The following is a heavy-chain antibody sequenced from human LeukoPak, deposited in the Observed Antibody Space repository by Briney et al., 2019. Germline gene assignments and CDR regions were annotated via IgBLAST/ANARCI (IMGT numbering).Heavy chain of an antibody. Sequence: SETLSLTCAVYGGSFSGYYWSWIRQLPGKGLEWIGEINHSGSTNYNPSLKSRVTISVDTSKNQFSLKLSSVTAADTAVYYCARGPHTSTERGVALGTYGGYVFLRHYYFDYWGQGTLVTVSS. V-gene: IGHV4-34*01. CDR3: ARGPHTSTERGVALGTYGGYVFLRHYYFDY. D-gene: IGHD5-12*01. CDR2: INHSGST. CDR1: GGSFSGYY. J-gene: IGHJ4*02.